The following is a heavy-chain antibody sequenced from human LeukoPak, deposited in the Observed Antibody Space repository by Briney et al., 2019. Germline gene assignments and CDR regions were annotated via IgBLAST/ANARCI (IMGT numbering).Heavy chain of an antibody. J-gene: IGHJ4*02. Sequence: GASVKVSCKASGYTFTSYGISWVRQAPGQGLEWMGWISAYNGKTNYAQKLQGRVTMTTDTSTSTAYMELRSLRTDDTAVYYCAMSSVVVPAATPHPLDYWGQGTLVTVSS. CDR2: ISAYNGKT. CDR3: AMSSVVVPAATPHPLDY. CDR1: GYTFTSYG. V-gene: IGHV1-18*01. D-gene: IGHD2-2*01.